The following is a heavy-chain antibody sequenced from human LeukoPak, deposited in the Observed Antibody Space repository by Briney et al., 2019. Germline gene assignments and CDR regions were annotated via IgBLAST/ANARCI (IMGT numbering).Heavy chain of an antibody. CDR2: IYPGDSDT. J-gene: IGHJ4*02. Sequence: GESLKSSCKGSGYSFTTYWIGWVRQMPGKGLEWMGIIYPGDSDTRYSPSFQGQVTISADKSISTAYLQWSSLKASDTAMYYCARLGTPDPASFDYWGQGTLVTVSS. V-gene: IGHV5-51*01. CDR1: GYSFTTYW. D-gene: IGHD2-15*01. CDR3: ARLGTPDPASFDY.